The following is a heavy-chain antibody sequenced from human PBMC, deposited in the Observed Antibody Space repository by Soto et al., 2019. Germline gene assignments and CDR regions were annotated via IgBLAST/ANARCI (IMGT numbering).Heavy chain of an antibody. CDR2: MIPNSGNT. D-gene: IGHD2-2*01. V-gene: IGHV1-8*01. CDR1: GYTFTAYD. CDR3: TRSTPCPDF. Sequence: ASVKVSCKASGYTFTAYDINWVRQAAGQGLEWMGWMIPNSGNTGYPQKFQGRVTMTRSTSISTAYMELSSLTSEDTAMYYCTRSTPCPDFWGQGTLVTVSS. J-gene: IGHJ4*02.